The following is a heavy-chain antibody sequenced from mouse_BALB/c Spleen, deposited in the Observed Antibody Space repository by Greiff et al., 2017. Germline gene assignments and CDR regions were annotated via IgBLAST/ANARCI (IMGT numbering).Heavy chain of an antibody. CDR3: ARVNSPYPMDD. V-gene: IGHV1-4*01. CDR1: GYTFTTYT. Sequence: VQLQQSGAELARPGASVKMSCKASGYTFTTYTMHWVKQRPGQGLEWIGYINPSSGFTNYNQKFKDKATLTADKSSSTAYMQLSSLTSEDSAVYYCARVNSPYPMDDWGQGTSVTVSS. CDR2: INPSSGFT. D-gene: IGHD1-3*01. J-gene: IGHJ4*01.